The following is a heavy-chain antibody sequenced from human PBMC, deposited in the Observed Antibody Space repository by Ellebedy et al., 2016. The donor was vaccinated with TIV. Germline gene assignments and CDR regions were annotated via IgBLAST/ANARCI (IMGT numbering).Heavy chain of an antibody. Sequence: GESLKISCVASGFSFSTHGMHWVRQAPGKGLEWVAFKRFDGRTESNGDSVKGRVIISRDLSKNTLYLQMTRLRSEDTGIYYCTRETKHPPGALAGTGFDCWGQGTLVIVSS. V-gene: IGHV3-30*02. J-gene: IGHJ4*02. CDR1: GFSFSTHG. CDR2: KRFDGRTE. D-gene: IGHD6-19*01. CDR3: TRETKHPPGALAGTGFDC.